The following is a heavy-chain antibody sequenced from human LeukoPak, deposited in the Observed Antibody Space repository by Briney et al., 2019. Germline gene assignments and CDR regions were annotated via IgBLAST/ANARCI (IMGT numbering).Heavy chain of an antibody. J-gene: IGHJ4*02. CDR2: INQGGNEK. V-gene: IGHV3-7*03. CDR1: GITFSTYW. CDR3: ARGGSNSAWYWIY. Sequence: GGSLRLSCAASGITFSTYWMTWVRHFPGKGLEWVANINQGGNEKYYVDSVKGRFTISTDNAENSVFLQLNSLRAEDTAVYYCARGGSNSAWYWIYWGQGTLVTVSS. D-gene: IGHD6-19*01.